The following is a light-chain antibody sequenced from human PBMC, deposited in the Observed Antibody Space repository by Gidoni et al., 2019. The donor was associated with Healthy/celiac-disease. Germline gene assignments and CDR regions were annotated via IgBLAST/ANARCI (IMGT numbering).Light chain of an antibody. CDR3: QAWDSSTVV. CDR2: QDS. J-gene: IGLJ2*01. CDR1: KLGDNY. Sequence: SYELTQPPSVSVSPGQPPSITCSGDKLGDNYAYWYQQKPGQSPVLVIYQDSKRPSGIPERFSGSNSGNTATLTISGTQAMDEADYYCQAWDSSTVVFGGGTKLTVL. V-gene: IGLV3-1*01.